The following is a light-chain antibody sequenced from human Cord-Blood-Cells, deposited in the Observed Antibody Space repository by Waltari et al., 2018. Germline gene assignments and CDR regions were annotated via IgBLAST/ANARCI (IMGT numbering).Light chain of an antibody. V-gene: IGKV1-33*01. CDR1: QDISNY. CDR2: DAS. Sequence: DIQMTQSPSSLSASVGDIVPITCQASQDISNYLNWYQQKPGKAPKLLIYDASNMETGVPSRFSGSGSVTDFTFTISSLQPEDIATYYCQQYDNLPLTFGGGTKVEIK. CDR3: QQYDNLPLT. J-gene: IGKJ4*01.